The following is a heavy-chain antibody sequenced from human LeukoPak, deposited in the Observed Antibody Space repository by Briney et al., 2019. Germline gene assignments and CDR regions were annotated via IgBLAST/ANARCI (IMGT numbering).Heavy chain of an antibody. V-gene: IGHV1-18*01. D-gene: IGHD4-17*01. CDR1: GYTFTSYG. CDR3: ARSRPRVTTFHYYYGMDV. J-gene: IGHJ6*02. CDR2: ISAYNGNT. Sequence: GASVTVSCKASGYTFTSYGISWVRQAPGQGLEWMGWISAYNGNTNYAQKLQGRVTMTTDTSTSTAYMELRSLRSDDTAVYYCARSRPRVTTFHYYYGMDVWGQGTTVTVSS.